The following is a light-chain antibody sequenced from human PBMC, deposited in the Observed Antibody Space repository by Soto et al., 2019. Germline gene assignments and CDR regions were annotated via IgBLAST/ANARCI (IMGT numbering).Light chain of an antibody. CDR1: SSDIGSFTF. CDR3: SSYTSSSPDV. J-gene: IGLJ1*01. Sequence: QSALTQPASVSGSPGQSITISCTGTSSDIGSFTFVSWYQQHPGKVPKLMIFDVNRRPSGVSDRFSGSKSGNTASLTISGPQAEDEGDYYCSSYTSSSPDVFGSGTKLTVL. V-gene: IGLV2-14*03. CDR2: DVN.